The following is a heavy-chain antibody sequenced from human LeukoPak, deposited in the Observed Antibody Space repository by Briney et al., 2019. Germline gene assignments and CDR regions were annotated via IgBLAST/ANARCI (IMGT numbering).Heavy chain of an antibody. Sequence: GGSLRLSCAASGFTVSSNHMNWVRQAPGKGLEWVSIIYYGGNTFYADSVKGIFTISRDNSKNTLYLQINSLRAEDTAVYYCAALSGVGVKIGFDHWGQGALVVVSS. D-gene: IGHD1-26*01. CDR3: AALSGVGVKIGFDH. CDR2: IYYGGNT. V-gene: IGHV3-66*01. J-gene: IGHJ4*02. CDR1: GFTVSSNH.